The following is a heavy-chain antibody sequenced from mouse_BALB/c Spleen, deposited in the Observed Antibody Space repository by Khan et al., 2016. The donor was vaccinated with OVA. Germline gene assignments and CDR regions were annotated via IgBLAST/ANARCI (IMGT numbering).Heavy chain of an antibody. V-gene: IGHV2-6-4*01. D-gene: IGHD2-14*01. J-gene: IGHJ4*01. Sequence: QVQLKESGPGLVAPSQSLSITCTVSGFSLSRYNLHWVRQPPGKGLEWLGIIWGGGSTDYNSALKSRLSISKDNSKSQVFLKMNSLQTDDTAMYXCARTYYRYDGYYAMDYWGQGTSVTVSS. CDR1: GFSLSRYN. CDR3: ARTYYRYDGYYAMDY. CDR2: IWGGGST.